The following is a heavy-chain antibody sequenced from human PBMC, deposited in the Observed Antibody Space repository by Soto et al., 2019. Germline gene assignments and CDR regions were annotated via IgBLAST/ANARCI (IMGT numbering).Heavy chain of an antibody. Sequence: QVQLVQSGAEVKKPGSSVKVSCKASGGTFSSYAISWVRQAPGQGLEWMGGIIPIFGTANYAQKFQGRVTITADESTSTAYMELSSLRSEDTAVYYCARARDYRNYVNYYYYGMDVWGQGTTVTVSS. CDR3: ARARDYRNYVNYYYYGMDV. V-gene: IGHV1-69*01. D-gene: IGHD4-4*01. CDR2: IIPIFGTA. CDR1: GGTFSSYA. J-gene: IGHJ6*02.